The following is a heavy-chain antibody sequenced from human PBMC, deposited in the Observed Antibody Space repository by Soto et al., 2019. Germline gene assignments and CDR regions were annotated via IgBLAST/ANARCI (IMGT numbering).Heavy chain of an antibody. J-gene: IGHJ6*02. V-gene: IGHV4-30-4*01. CDR1: GGSISSGDYY. CDR3: ARAGSGSGIHYYYYGMDV. Sequence: SETLSLTCTVSGGSISSGDYYWSWIRQPPGKGLEWIGYIYYSGSTYYNPSLKSRVTISVDTSKNQFSLKLSSVTAADTAVYYCARAGSGSGIHYYYYGMDVWGQGTTVTVSS. D-gene: IGHD3-10*01. CDR2: IYYSGST.